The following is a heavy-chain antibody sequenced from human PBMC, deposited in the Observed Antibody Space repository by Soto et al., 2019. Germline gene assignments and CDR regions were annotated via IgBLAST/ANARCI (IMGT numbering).Heavy chain of an antibody. CDR1: GFTFSSYW. Sequence: EVQLVESGGGLVQPGGSLRLSCAASGFTFSSYWMHWVRHAPGKGLVWVSRIDNAGSSVRYADSVKGRFTISRDNAKNTLYLQMNSLRDEDTAVYYCTRVGGSVSGMDVWGQGTTVTVSS. CDR3: TRVGGSVSGMDV. J-gene: IGHJ6*02. D-gene: IGHD1-26*01. V-gene: IGHV3-74*01. CDR2: IDNAGSSV.